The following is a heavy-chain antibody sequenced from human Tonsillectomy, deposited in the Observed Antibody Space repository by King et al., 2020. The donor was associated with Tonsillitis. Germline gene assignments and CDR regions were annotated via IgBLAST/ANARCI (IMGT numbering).Heavy chain of an antibody. V-gene: IGHV3-23*04. D-gene: IGHD3-22*01. CDR3: AKGVAVITTYTPWDY. CDR1: GFTFCSYA. CDR2: IRGNGDTT. Sequence: VQLVESGGGLVQPGGSLRLSCAASGFTFCSYAMSWVRPAPGKGLEWVSGIRGNGDTTHYADTVKGRFTISRYNSKNTVYLQMNTLRDEDTAVYYCAKGVAVITTYTPWDYWGQGTLVTVSS. J-gene: IGHJ4*02.